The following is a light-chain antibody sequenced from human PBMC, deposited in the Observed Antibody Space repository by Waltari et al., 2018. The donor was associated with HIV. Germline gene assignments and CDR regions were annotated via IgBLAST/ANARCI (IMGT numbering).Light chain of an antibody. Sequence: QSALTQPASVSGSPGQSITISCTGTSSYVGGYNYVSWYQQHPGKAPKLMIYEVINRPSGVSNRFSGSKSGNTASLTISGLQAEDEADYYCSSYTSSSSVVFGGGTKLTVL. J-gene: IGLJ2*01. CDR2: EVI. CDR3: SSYTSSSSVV. CDR1: SSYVGGYNY. V-gene: IGLV2-14*01.